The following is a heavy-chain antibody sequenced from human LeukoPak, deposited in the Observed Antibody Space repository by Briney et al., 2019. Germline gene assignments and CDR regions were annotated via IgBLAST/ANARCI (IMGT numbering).Heavy chain of an antibody. CDR1: GDSISSYY. J-gene: IGHJ4*02. Sequence: SETLSLTCSVPGDSISSYYWSWIRQPPGKGLEWIGFFYYSGYTNYNPSLQSRVTISVDTSKNHFSLKLSSVTAADTAVYYCARHRRIQLWFDYWGQGTLVTVSS. CDR2: FYYSGYT. D-gene: IGHD5-18*01. V-gene: IGHV4-59*01. CDR3: ARHRRIQLWFDY.